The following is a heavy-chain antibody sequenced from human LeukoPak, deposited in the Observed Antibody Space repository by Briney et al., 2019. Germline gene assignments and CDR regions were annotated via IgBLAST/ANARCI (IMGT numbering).Heavy chain of an antibody. CDR1: GGSIRSYY. D-gene: IGHD1-26*01. CDR3: ARLASGSYGPLTPFDY. V-gene: IGHV4-59*08. Sequence: SETLSLTCTVSGGSIRSYYWRWIRQPPGKGLEWIGDSYYSGSTNYNPSLKSRVTISVDTSKNQFSLRLSSVTAADTAVYYSARLASGSYGPLTPFDYWGQGTLVTVSS. J-gene: IGHJ4*02. CDR2: SYYSGST.